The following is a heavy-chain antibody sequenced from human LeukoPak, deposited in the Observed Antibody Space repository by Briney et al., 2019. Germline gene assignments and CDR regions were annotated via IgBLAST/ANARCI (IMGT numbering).Heavy chain of an antibody. Sequence: PGGSLRLSCAASGFTFSTHEMNWVRQAPGKGLEWVSYITRSGTTIYYADSVKGRFTISRDNAKNSLYLQMNSLRAEDTAVCYCARGPTVQEDLDYWGQGTLVTVSS. J-gene: IGHJ4*02. CDR2: ITRSGTTI. V-gene: IGHV3-48*03. CDR3: ARGPTVQEDLDY. CDR1: GFTFSTHE.